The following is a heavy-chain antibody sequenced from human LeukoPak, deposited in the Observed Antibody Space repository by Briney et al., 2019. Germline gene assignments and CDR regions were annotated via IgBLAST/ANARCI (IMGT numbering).Heavy chain of an antibody. J-gene: IGHJ4*02. V-gene: IGHV5-51*01. D-gene: IGHD1-7*01. CDR1: GYSFTSYW. CDR2: IYPGDSDT. Sequence: GESLKISCKGSGYSFTSYWIGWVRQMPGKGLEWMGIIYPGDSDTRYSPSFQGQVTISADKSISTAYMQWSSLKASDTAMYYCARRYNWNYDYFDYWGQGTLVTVSS. CDR3: ARRYNWNYDYFDY.